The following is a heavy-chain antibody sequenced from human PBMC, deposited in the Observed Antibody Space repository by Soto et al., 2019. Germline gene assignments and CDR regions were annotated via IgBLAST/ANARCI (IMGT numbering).Heavy chain of an antibody. Sequence: PGGSLRLSCAASGFTFSSYAMHWVRQAPGKGLEWVAVISYDGSNKYYADSVKGRFTISRDNSKNTLYLQMNSLRAEDTAVYYCARGDYYDRTYSGMDVWGQGTTVTVS. D-gene: IGHD3-22*01. CDR2: ISYDGSNK. J-gene: IGHJ6*02. CDR3: ARGDYYDRTYSGMDV. V-gene: IGHV3-30-3*01. CDR1: GFTFSSYA.